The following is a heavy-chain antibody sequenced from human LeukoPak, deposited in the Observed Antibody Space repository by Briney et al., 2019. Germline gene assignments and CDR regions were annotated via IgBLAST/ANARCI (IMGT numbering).Heavy chain of an antibody. Sequence: GRSLRLSCAASGFTFSSYAMHWVRQAPGKGLEWVAVISYDGSNKYYADSVKGRFTISRDNSKNTLYLQMNSLRAEDTAVYYCARSRSYVLRFLEWLLSPLDNWGQGTLVTVSS. D-gene: IGHD3-3*01. CDR3: ARSRSYVLRFLEWLLSPLDN. J-gene: IGHJ4*02. CDR1: GFTFSSYA. CDR2: ISYDGSNK. V-gene: IGHV3-30-3*01.